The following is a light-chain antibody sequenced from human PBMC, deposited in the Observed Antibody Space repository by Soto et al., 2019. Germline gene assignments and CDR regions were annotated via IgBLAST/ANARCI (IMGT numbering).Light chain of an antibody. CDR1: HDISNY. V-gene: IGKV1-33*01. CDR3: QYCDYLPL. Sequence: DIQMTQSPSSLSASVGDRVTITCQASHDISNYLNWYQHKPGKAPKLLIYGASNLETGVPSRFSGSGYGTDFTFTISSLQPEDIATYYCQYCDYLPLFGPGTTVALK. J-gene: IGKJ3*01. CDR2: GAS.